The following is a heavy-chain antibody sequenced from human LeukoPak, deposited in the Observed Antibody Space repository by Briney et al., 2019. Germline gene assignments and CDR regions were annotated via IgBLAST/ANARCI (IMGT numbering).Heavy chain of an antibody. J-gene: IGHJ5*02. CDR2: ISWNSGSI. Sequence: QAGGSLRLSCAASGFTFDDYAMHWVRQAPGKGLEWVSGISWNSGSIGYADSVKGRFTISRDNAKNSLYLQMNSLRAEDTALYYCARVVDLGRSQLRFDPWGQGTLVTVSS. V-gene: IGHV3-9*01. CDR3: ARVVDLGRSQLRFDP. CDR1: GFTFDDYA. D-gene: IGHD1-1*01.